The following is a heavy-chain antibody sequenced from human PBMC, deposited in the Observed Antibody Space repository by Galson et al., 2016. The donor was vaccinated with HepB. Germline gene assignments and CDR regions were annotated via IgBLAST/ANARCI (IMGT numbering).Heavy chain of an antibody. V-gene: IGHV1-18*01. Sequence: SVKVSCKASGYSFSSFGISWVRQAPGQGLEWMGWINVYSGYTSYAQRPQGRATMTSDTSTGTAYMELRSLRSDDTAVYYCARSPYNWNLYLIQNAFDIWGQGTMVTVSS. CDR1: GYSFSSFG. D-gene: IGHD1-20*01. CDR3: ARSPYNWNLYLIQNAFDI. J-gene: IGHJ3*02. CDR2: INVYSGYT.